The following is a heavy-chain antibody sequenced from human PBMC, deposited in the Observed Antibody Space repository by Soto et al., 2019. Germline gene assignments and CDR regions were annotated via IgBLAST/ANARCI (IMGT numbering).Heavy chain of an antibody. CDR2: ISAYNGNT. CDR3: ARTGVVVVPAASYYYYGMDV. CDR1: GYTFTSYG. J-gene: IGHJ6*02. V-gene: IGHV1-18*01. D-gene: IGHD2-2*01. Sequence: ASVKVSCKASGYTFTSYGISWVRQAPGQGLEWMGWISAYNGNTNYAQKLQGRVTMTTDASTSTAYMELRSLRSDDTAVYYCARTGVVVVPAASYYYYGMDVWGQGTTVTVSS.